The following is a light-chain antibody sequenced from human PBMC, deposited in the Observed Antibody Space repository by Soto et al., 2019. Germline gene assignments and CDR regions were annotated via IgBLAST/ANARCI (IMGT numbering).Light chain of an antibody. J-gene: IGLJ1*01. V-gene: IGLV3-21*02. CDR3: QVWYSTSDLAV. CDR1: NIGIKR. Sequence: SYELTQPPSVSVAPGQTARMTCGGTNIGIKRGQRYQHKAGQAPVMVVYEDSDRPSGIPERFSGPNSGNTATLPISRVEAADEANYYCQVWYSTSDLAVFGTVPKLTVL. CDR2: EDS.